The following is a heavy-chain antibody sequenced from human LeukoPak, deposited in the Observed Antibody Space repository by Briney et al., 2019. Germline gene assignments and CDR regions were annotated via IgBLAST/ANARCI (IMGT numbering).Heavy chain of an antibody. D-gene: IGHD3-3*01. Sequence: PSETLSLTCAVSGYSISSGYYWGWIRQPPGKGLEWIGSIYHSGSTYYNPSLKSRVTISVDTSKNQFSLKLSSVTAADTAVYYCARPRLSYDFWSGYIYWGQGTLVTVSS. V-gene: IGHV4-38-2*01. CDR3: ARPRLSYDFWSGYIY. J-gene: IGHJ4*02. CDR2: IYHSGST. CDR1: GYSISSGYY.